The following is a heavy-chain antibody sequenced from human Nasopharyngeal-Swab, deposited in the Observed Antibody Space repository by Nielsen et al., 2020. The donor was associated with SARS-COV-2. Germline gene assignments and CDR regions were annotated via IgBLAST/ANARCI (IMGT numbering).Heavy chain of an antibody. CDR2: INPNSGGT. CDR1: GYTFTGYY. Sequence: ASVKVSCKASGYTFTGYYMHWVRQAPGQGLEWMGRINPNSGGTNYAQKFQGRVTMTRDTSISTAYMELSRLRSDDTAVYYCAGGRRYCSGGSCYSGFYFDYWGQGTLVTVSS. CDR3: AGGRRYCSGGSCYSGFYFDY. D-gene: IGHD2-15*01. V-gene: IGHV1-2*06. J-gene: IGHJ4*02.